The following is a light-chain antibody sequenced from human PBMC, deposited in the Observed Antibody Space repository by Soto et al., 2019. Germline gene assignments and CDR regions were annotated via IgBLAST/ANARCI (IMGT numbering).Light chain of an antibody. Sequence: PGERATLSCRASQSVSSYLAWYQQKPGQSPRLLIYGASSRATGIPDRFRGSGSGTDFTLTISRLEPEDFAVYYCQQYGASPRTFGQGTKVDI. J-gene: IGKJ1*01. CDR2: GAS. V-gene: IGKV3-20*01. CDR3: QQYGASPRT. CDR1: QSVSSY.